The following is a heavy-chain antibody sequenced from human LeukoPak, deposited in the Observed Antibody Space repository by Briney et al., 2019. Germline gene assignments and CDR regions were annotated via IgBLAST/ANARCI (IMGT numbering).Heavy chain of an antibody. CDR3: ARSALEMYYYYYMDV. CDR2: IIPIFGTT. J-gene: IGHJ6*03. CDR1: GGTFSSYG. D-gene: IGHD3-3*01. Sequence: SVNVSCKASGGTFSSYGISWVRQAPGQGLEWMGRIIPIFGTTNYAQKFHGRVTITTDESTSTAYMEVSSLRSEDTAAYYCARSALEMYYYYYMDVWGKGTTVTVSS. V-gene: IGHV1-69*05.